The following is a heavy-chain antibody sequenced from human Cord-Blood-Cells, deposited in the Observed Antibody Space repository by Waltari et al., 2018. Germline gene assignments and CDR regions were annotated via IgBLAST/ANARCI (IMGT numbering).Heavy chain of an antibody. CDR3: ARDRIAVPAANYYYGMDV. CDR1: GFTFSSYS. J-gene: IGHJ6*02. D-gene: IGHD2-2*01. Sequence: EVQLVESGGGLVKPGGSLRLSCAASGFTFSSYSMNWVRRAPGKGLEWVSSISSSSSYIYYADSVKGRFTISRDNAKNSLYLQMNSLRAEDTAVYYCARDRIAVPAANYYYGMDVWGQGTTVTVSS. CDR2: ISSSSSYI. V-gene: IGHV3-21*01.